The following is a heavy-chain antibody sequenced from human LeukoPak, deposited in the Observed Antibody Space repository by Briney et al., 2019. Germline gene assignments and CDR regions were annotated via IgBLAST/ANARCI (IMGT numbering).Heavy chain of an antibody. D-gene: IGHD4-17*01. Sequence: PGGSLRLSCEASGFTFSDFWMHWVRQTPGKGLAWVSVIYSGGSTYYADSVKGRFTISRDNSKNTLYLQMNSLRAEDTAVYYCAREAVTRDYFDYWGQGTLVTVSS. CDR3: AREAVTRDYFDY. CDR1: GFTFSDFW. V-gene: IGHV3-53*01. J-gene: IGHJ4*02. CDR2: IYSGGST.